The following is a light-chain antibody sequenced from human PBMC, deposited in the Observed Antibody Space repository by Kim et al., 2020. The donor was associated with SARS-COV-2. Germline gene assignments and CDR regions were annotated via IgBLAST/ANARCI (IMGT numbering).Light chain of an antibody. CDR2: GKN. CDR3: NSRDSSGNHLV. J-gene: IGLJ2*01. CDR1: SLRSYY. Sequence: SSELTQDPAVSVALGQTVRITCQGDSLRSYYASWYQQKPGQAPVLVIYGKNNRPSGIPDRFFGSSSGNTASLTITGAQAEDEADYCCNSRDSSGNHLVFGGGTQLTVL. V-gene: IGLV3-19*01.